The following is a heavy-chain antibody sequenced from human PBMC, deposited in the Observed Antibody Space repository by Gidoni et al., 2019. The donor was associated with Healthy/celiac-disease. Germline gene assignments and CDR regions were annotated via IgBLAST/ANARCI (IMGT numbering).Heavy chain of an antibody. J-gene: IGHJ4*02. Sequence: EVQLLESGGGLVQPGGSLRLSCAASGFPFSSYAMSWVRQAPGKGLEWVSAISGSGGSTYYADSVKGRFTISRDNSKNTLYLQMNSLRAEDTAVYYCAKAITFGGAYFDYWGQGTLVTVSS. CDR2: ISGSGGST. CDR1: GFPFSSYA. D-gene: IGHD3-16*01. V-gene: IGHV3-23*01. CDR3: AKAITFGGAYFDY.